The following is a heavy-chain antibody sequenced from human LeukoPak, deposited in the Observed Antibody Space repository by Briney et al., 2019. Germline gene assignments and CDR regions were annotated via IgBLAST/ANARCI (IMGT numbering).Heavy chain of an antibody. CDR2: IGGTNGRT. CDR1: GFTFSSYA. CDR3: AKERLWFGEFS. Sequence: GGSLRLSCAASGFTFSSYAMSWVRQPPGKGLEWVSAIGGTNGRTYYADSVKGRFTISRDNSKNTLYLQMNSLRDEDTAVYYCAKERLWFGEFSGGQGTLVTVSS. D-gene: IGHD3-10*01. J-gene: IGHJ4*02. V-gene: IGHV3-23*01.